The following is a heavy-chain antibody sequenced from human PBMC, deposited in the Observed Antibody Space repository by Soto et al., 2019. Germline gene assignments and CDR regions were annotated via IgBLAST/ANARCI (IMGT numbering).Heavy chain of an antibody. CDR3: AVLSIAAVVDF. Sequence: EEQLVESGGGLVQPGGSLRLSCAASGFIFSNFWIDWVRQAPGKGLEWVAKINQDGSEKYYVDSVKGRFTISRDKAKNSLYLQMNSLRAEDTAVYYCAVLSIAAVVDFWGQGTLVTVSS. V-gene: IGHV3-7*01. D-gene: IGHD6-25*01. CDR2: INQDGSEK. J-gene: IGHJ4*02. CDR1: GFIFSNFW.